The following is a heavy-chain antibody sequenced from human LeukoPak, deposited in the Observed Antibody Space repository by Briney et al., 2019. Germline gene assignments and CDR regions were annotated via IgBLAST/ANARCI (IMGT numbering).Heavy chain of an antibody. Sequence: GGSLRLSCAASGFTFSSYSMNWVRQAPGKGLEWVSSISSSSSYIYYADSVKGRFTISRDNAKNSLYLQMNSLRAEDTAVYYCVRGGYSGYHFDDWGQGTLVTVSS. D-gene: IGHD5-12*01. CDR1: GFTFSSYS. V-gene: IGHV3-21*01. CDR2: ISSSSSYI. CDR3: VRGGYSGYHFDD. J-gene: IGHJ4*02.